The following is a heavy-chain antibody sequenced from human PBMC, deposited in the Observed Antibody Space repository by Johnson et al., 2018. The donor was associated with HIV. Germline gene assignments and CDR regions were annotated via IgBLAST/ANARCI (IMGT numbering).Heavy chain of an antibody. Sequence: QVQLVESGGGVVQPGRSLRLSCAASGFTFITYGMHWVRQAPGKGLEWVAVISYDGDNEYYADSVKGRFTISRASSKNTLYLQMNSLRAEDTAVYYCARVESLRTYYNFWSGYGHEAFDIWGQGTMVTVSS. CDR1: GFTFITYG. J-gene: IGHJ3*02. V-gene: IGHV3-30*03. D-gene: IGHD3-3*01. CDR2: ISYDGDNE. CDR3: ARVESLRTYYNFWSGYGHEAFDI.